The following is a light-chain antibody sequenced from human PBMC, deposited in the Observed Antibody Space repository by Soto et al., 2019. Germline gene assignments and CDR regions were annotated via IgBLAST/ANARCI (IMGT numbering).Light chain of an antibody. Sequence: SYELTQPPSVSVAPGKTASITCGGDNLGSKSVHWYQQKPGQAPVLVIYYDDERPSGIPERFSASNSGNTATLTISRVEAGDEAEYCCHVWDSSSDHVIFGGGTKVTVL. V-gene: IGLV3-21*04. CDR3: HVWDSSSDHVI. CDR2: YDD. CDR1: NLGSKS. J-gene: IGLJ2*01.